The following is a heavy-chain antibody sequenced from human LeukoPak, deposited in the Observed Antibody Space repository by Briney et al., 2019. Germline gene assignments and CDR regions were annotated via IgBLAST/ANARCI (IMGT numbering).Heavy chain of an antibody. J-gene: IGHJ4*02. CDR2: IYYSGST. V-gene: IGHV4-39*07. D-gene: IGHD7-27*01. CDR3: ARASELGIEV. CDR1: GGSISSSSYY. Sequence: SETLSPTCTVSGGSISSSSYYWGWIRQPPGKGLEWIGSIYYSGSTYYNPSLKSRVTISVDTSKNQFSLKLSSVTAADTAVYYCARASELGIEVWGQGTLVTVSS.